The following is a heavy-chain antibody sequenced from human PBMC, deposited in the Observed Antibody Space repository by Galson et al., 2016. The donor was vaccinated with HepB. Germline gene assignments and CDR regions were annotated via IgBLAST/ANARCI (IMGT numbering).Heavy chain of an antibody. J-gene: IGHJ6*02. CDR1: GGSISSYY. CDR3: ARGRRTICNGSICYKDSYYYAMDV. V-gene: IGHV4-59*12. CDR2: IDYSGST. Sequence: SETLSLTCTVSGGSISSYYWTWIRQPPGKGLEWIGCIDYSGSTNYSPSLKSRVTISLDASENQVSLRLSSVTAADTAIYYCARGRRTICNGSICYKDSYYYAMDVWGQGTTVAVSS. D-gene: IGHD2-15*01.